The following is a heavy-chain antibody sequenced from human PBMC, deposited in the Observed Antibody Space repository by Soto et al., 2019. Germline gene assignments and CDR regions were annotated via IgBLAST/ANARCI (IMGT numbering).Heavy chain of an antibody. V-gene: IGHV3-13*01. CDR3: ARDSLYGDYAGAFDI. Sequence: PGGSLRLSCAASGFSFSSYDMHWVRQATGKGLEWVSVIGTAGDTYYQGSVKGRFTISRDNAKNSLYLQMNSLRAEDTAVYYCARDSLYGDYAGAFDIWGQGTMVTVSS. CDR2: IGTAGDT. D-gene: IGHD4-17*01. J-gene: IGHJ3*02. CDR1: GFSFSSYD.